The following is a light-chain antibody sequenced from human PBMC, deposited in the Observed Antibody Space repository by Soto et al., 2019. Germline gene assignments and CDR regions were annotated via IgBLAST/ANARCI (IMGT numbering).Light chain of an antibody. J-gene: IGKJ2*02. CDR2: DAY. CDR3: QQRGKWPST. Sequence: VLTQSPDTVSLSPGETATLSCRASQSVDRYVAWYQQKLGQAPRLLIYDAYTRATGVGDRFTGSGSATDFSLTITSREPEDVAVYYCQQRGKWPSTFGPGTKVEMK. V-gene: IGKV3-11*01. CDR1: QSVDRY.